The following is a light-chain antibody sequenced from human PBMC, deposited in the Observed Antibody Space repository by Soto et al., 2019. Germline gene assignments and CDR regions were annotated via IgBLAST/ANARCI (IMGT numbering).Light chain of an antibody. CDR3: LFFDSSLSVV. CDR1: SSNIGAGYD. V-gene: IGLV1-40*01. CDR2: GNT. Sequence: QSVLTQPPSVSGAPGQRVTISCTGSSSNIGAGYDVHWYQQLPGRAPKLLIYGNTDRPSGVPDRFSGSKSGTSASLAITGRQAEDEADYYCLFFDSSLSVVAGGGTKLTVL. J-gene: IGLJ2*01.